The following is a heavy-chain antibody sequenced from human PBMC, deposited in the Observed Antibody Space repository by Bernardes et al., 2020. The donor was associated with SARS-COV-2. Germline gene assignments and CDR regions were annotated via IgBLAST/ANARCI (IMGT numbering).Heavy chain of an antibody. J-gene: IGHJ4*02. V-gene: IGHV3-74*01. D-gene: IGHD3-22*01. Sequence: GGSLRLSCGASGFTFSSYWMHWVRQAPGKGLVWVSRINPDGSSTSYADSVKGRFTISRDNAKNTLYLQMNSLRAEDTAVYYCARSYFYDSSGYYYGDWGQGTLVTVSS. CDR3: ARSYFYDSSGYYYGD. CDR2: INPDGSST. CDR1: GFTFSSYW.